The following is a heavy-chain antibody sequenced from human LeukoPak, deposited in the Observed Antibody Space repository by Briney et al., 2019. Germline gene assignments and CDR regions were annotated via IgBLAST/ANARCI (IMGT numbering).Heavy chain of an antibody. CDR1: GFTFSSYT. CDR3: ARVGHGDYYDSSGVAFDI. CDR2: INWNGGST. Sequence: PGGSLRLSCAASGFTFSSYTMNWVRQAPGKGLEWVSGINWNGGSTGYADSVKGRFTISRDNAKNSLYLQMNSLRAEDTAVYYCARVGHGDYYDSSGVAFDIWGQGTMVTVSS. D-gene: IGHD3-22*01. J-gene: IGHJ3*02. V-gene: IGHV3-20*04.